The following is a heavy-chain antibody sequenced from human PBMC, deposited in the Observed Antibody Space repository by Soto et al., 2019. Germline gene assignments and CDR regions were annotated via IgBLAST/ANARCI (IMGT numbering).Heavy chain of an antibody. D-gene: IGHD2-15*01. V-gene: IGHV3-15*01. CDR3: TTVFCSGGSCYSDYYYYMDV. Sequence: LSLTCAASGFTFSNAWMSWVRQAPGKGLEWVGRIKSKTDGGTTDYAAPVKGRFTISRDDSKNTLYLQMNSLKTEDTAVYYCTTVFCSGGSCYSDYYYYMDVWGKGTTVTVSS. CDR1: GFTFSNAW. J-gene: IGHJ6*03. CDR2: IKSKTDGGTT.